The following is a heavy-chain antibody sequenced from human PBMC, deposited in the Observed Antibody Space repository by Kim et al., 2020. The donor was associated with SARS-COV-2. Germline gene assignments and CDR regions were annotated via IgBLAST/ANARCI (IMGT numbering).Heavy chain of an antibody. CDR1: GFTFRSYG. CDR2: MSYDGSIK. Sequence: GGSLRLSCAASGFTFRSYGMHWVRQAPGKGLEWVAVMSYDGSIKFYAESVKGRFTISRDNSKNTVYLEMNSLRAEDTAVYYCAKGVTGDHYYGMDVWGQGTTVTVSS. J-gene: IGHJ6*02. D-gene: IGHD7-27*01. CDR3: AKGVTGDHYYGMDV. V-gene: IGHV3-30*18.